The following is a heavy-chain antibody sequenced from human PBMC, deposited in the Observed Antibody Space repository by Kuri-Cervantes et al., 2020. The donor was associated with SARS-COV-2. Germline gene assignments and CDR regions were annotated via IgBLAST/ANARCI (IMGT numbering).Heavy chain of an antibody. CDR2: IYYSGST. D-gene: IGHD4-11*01. J-gene: IGHJ6*02. CDR3: ARDHDYNIYYYYYAMDV. V-gene: IGHV4-39*02. CDR1: GGSISSSSYY. Sequence: SETLSLTRTVSGGSISSSSYYWGWIRQPPGKGLEWIGSIYYSGSTYYNPSLKSRVTISVDTSKNQFSLKLTSVTAADTAVYYCARDHDYNIYYYYYAMDVWGQGTTVTVSS.